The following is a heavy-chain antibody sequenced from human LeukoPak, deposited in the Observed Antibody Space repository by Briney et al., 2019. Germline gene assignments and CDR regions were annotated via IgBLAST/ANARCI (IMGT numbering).Heavy chain of an antibody. J-gene: IGHJ3*02. CDR3: ARVVYDSSGYYFYAFDI. CDR2: IYYSGST. V-gene: IGHV4-59*01. CDR1: GGSISSYY. D-gene: IGHD3-22*01. Sequence: SETLSLTCTVSGGSISSYYWNWIRQSPGRGLDWIGYIYYSGSTNYNPSLKSRVTISVDTSKNQFSLKLSSVTAADTAVYYCARVVYDSSGYYFYAFDIWGQGTMVTVSS.